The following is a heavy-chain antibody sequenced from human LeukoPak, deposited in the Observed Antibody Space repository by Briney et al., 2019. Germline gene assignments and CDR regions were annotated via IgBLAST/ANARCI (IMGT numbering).Heavy chain of an antibody. CDR1: GFTFSSYE. CDR2: ISSSGSTI. V-gene: IGHV3-48*03. J-gene: IGHJ4*02. Sequence: GGSLRLSCAASGFTFSSYEMNWVRQAPGKGLEWVSYISSSGSTIYYADSVKGRFTISRDNAKNSLYLQMNSLRAEDTAVYYCARDRPTRITMVRGGGLPDYWGQGTLLAVSS. CDR3: ARDRPTRITMVRGGGLPDY. D-gene: IGHD3-10*01.